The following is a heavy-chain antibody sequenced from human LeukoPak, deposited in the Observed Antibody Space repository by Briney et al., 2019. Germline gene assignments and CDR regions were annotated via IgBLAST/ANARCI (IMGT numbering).Heavy chain of an antibody. CDR3: ARTTYDSSTSQTILFDS. D-gene: IGHD3-22*01. CDR2: IYPGDSDV. Sequence: GESLKISCKGSGYSFTTYWIAWVRQMPGKGLEWMGIIYPGDSDVRYSPSFQGQVTISADESISTAYLQWSSLKASDTAMYYCARTTYDSSTSQTILFDSWGQGTLVTVSS. CDR1: GYSFTTYW. J-gene: IGHJ4*02. V-gene: IGHV5-51*01.